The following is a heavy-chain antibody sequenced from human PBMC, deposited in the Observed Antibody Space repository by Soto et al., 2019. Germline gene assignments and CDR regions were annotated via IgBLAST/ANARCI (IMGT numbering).Heavy chain of an antibody. CDR2: IYYSGST. V-gene: IGHV4-61*08. CDR3: ARLPRDTTVTTSYYYYYGMDV. Sequence: SETLSLTCTVSGGSISSGGYSWTWIRQHPGKGLEWIGYIYYSGSTNYNPSLKSRVTISVDTSKNQFSLKLSSVTAADTAVYYCARLPRDTTVTTSYYYYYGMDVWGQGTTVTVSS. D-gene: IGHD4-4*01. CDR1: GGSISSGGYS. J-gene: IGHJ6*02.